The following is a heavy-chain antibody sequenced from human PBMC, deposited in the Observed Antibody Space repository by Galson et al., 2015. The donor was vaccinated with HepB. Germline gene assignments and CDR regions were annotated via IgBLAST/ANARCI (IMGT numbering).Heavy chain of an antibody. CDR3: ARALHTAVPGGRAFDV. CDR1: GYTFTGQY. D-gene: IGHD3-16*01. Sequence: SVKVSCKASGYTFTGQYVHWLRQAPGQGLEWMGWMSPKSGGTNYAQTFQGRVTMTRDMSTNTAYMDLTSLKSDDTAVYYCARALHTAVPGGRAFDVWGQGTIVTVAS. V-gene: IGHV1-2*02. CDR2: MSPKSGGT. J-gene: IGHJ3*01.